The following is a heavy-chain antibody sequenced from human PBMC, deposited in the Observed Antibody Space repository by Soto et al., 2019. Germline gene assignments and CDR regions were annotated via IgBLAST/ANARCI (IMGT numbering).Heavy chain of an antibody. CDR2: IYYTGHT. D-gene: IGHD1-1*01. J-gene: IGHJ3*02. V-gene: IGHV4-31*03. Sequence: QVQLQESGPGLVKPSQTLSLTCSVSGVSINSGGYYWSWIRHHPGKGLEWIGYIYYTGHTFYNASLKSRVAMSLDTSKNQFSLKLCSVTAADTAVYYCARGSQLERDALDIWGQGTMVTVSS. CDR1: GVSINSGGYY. CDR3: ARGSQLERDALDI.